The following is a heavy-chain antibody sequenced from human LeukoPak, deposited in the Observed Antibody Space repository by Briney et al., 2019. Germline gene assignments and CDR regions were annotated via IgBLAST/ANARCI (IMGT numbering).Heavy chain of an antibody. CDR3: VRDRDIVVVPAAYNWFDP. J-gene: IGHJ5*02. CDR2: ISSSSSYI. CDR1: GFTFSSYS. Sequence: GGSLRLSCAASGFTFSSYSMNWVRQAPGKGLEWVSSISSSSSYIYYADSVKGRFTISRDNAKNSLYLQMNSLRAEYTAVYYCVRDRDIVVVPAAYNWFDPWGQGTLVTVSS. V-gene: IGHV3-21*01. D-gene: IGHD2-2*01.